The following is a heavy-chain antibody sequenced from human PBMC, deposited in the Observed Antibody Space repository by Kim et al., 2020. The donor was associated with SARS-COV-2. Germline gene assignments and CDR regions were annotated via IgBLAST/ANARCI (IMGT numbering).Heavy chain of an antibody. V-gene: IGHV3-11*05. CDR3: ARDRNLKWELLQVGAFDI. CDR2: ISSSSSYT. J-gene: IGHJ3*02. CDR1: GFTFSDYY. D-gene: IGHD1-26*01. Sequence: GGSLRLSCAASGFTFSDYYMSWIRQAPGKGLEWVSYISSSSSYTNYADSVKGRFTISRDNAKNSLYLQMNSLRAEDTAVYYCARDRNLKWELLQVGAFDIWGQGTMVTVSS.